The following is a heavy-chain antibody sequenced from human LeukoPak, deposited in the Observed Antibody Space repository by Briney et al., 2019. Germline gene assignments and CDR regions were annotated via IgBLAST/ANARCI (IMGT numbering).Heavy chain of an antibody. CDR2: IYSDNT. D-gene: IGHD6-13*01. CDR3: AKCGVSIAAAGKKGFDY. CDR1: GFTVSSNS. V-gene: IGHV3-53*01. Sequence: GGSLRLSCTVSGFTVSSNSMSWVRQAPGKGLEWVSFIYSDNTHYADSVKGRFTISRDNSKNTLYLQMNSLRAEDTAVYYCAKCGVSIAAAGKKGFDYWGQGTLATVSS. J-gene: IGHJ4*02.